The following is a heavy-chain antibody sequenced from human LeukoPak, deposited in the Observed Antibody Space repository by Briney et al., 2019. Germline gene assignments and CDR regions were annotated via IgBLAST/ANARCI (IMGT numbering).Heavy chain of an antibody. CDR2: IQYDGADK. D-gene: IGHD3-22*01. CDR3: AKKWSGDYDSSDVNDAFDI. CDR1: GFTFSSYA. J-gene: IGHJ3*02. Sequence: GGSLRLSCAASGFTFSSYAMHWVRQAPGKGLEWVTFIQYDGADKYYADSVKGRFTISRDNSKNTLYLQMNSLRPEDTAVYYCAKKWSGDYDSSDVNDAFDIWGQGTMVTVSS. V-gene: IGHV3-30*02.